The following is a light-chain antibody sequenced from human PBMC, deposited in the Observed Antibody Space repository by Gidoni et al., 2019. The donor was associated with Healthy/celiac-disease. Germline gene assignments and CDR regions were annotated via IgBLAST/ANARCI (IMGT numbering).Light chain of an antibody. CDR1: QSVLYSSNNKNY. CDR3: QQYYSTLFLT. CDR2: WAS. J-gene: IGKJ4*01. V-gene: IGKV4-1*01. Sequence: DIVMTQSPDSLAVSLGERATINCKSSQSVLYSSNNKNYLAWYQQKPGQPPKLLIYWASTRESGVPDRFSGSGSGTDVTLTISSLQAEDVAVYYCQQYYSTLFLTFGGGTKVEIK.